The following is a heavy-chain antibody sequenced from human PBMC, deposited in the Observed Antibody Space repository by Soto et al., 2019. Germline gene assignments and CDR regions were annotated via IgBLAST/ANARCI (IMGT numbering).Heavy chain of an antibody. J-gene: IGHJ4*02. CDR1: GGSIRSGDYY. CDR2: IYYSGST. D-gene: IGHD3-22*01. CDR3: ARYSYYYDSSGYRPLDY. Sequence: QVQLQESGPGLVKPSQTLSLTCSVSGGSIRSGDYYWSGIRQPPGKGLEWIGYIYYSGSTYYNPSLKSRVTISVDTSKNPFALKLSSVTVADTAVYYCARYSYYYDSSGYRPLDYWGQGTLVTVSS. V-gene: IGHV4-30-4*01.